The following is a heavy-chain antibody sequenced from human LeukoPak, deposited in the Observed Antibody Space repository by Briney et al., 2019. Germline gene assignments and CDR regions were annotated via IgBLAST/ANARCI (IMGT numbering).Heavy chain of an antibody. CDR1: GGSISTYY. CDR3: ARTYYYDIGYFDL. CDR2: IYYSGRT. J-gene: IGHJ2*01. Sequence: SETLSLTCTVSGGSISTYYWNWIRQPPGKGLEWIGYIYYSGRTNYNPSLKSRVSISIDTSKNQFSLKLSSVTAADTAVYYCARTYYYDIGYFDLWGRGTLVTVSS. D-gene: IGHD3-22*01. V-gene: IGHV4-59*12.